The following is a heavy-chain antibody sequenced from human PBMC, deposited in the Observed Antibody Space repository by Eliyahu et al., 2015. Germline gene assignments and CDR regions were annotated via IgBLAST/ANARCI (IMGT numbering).Heavy chain of an antibody. Sequence: QVQLVESGGGVVQPGRSLRLSCAASXFTFSRYAXPXVXRGPGKGLEWVAVISYDGSNKYYADSVKGRFTISRDNSKNTLYLQMNSLRAEDTAVYYCARGKRDIVVVPAAMQDYYYYGMDVWGQGTTVTVSS. CDR1: XFTFSRYA. V-gene: IGHV3-30-3*01. D-gene: IGHD2-2*01. J-gene: IGHJ6*02. CDR3: ARGKRDIVVVPAAMQDYYYYGMDV. CDR2: ISYDGSNK.